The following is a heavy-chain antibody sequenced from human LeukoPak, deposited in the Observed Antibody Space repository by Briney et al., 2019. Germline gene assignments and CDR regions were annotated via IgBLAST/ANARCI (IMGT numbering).Heavy chain of an antibody. Sequence: ASVKVSCKASGYTFTGYYMHWVRQAPGQGLEWIGWINPNTGGTNYAQQFQGRVTMTRDTTIRTAYMELSRLRSDDTAVYYCARGLHLWFPDYWGQGTLVTVSS. V-gene: IGHV1-2*02. CDR1: GYTFTGYY. CDR2: INPNTGGT. CDR3: ARGLHLWFPDY. D-gene: IGHD3-10*01. J-gene: IGHJ4*02.